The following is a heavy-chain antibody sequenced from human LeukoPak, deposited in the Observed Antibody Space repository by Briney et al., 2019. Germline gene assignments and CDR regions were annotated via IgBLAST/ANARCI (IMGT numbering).Heavy chain of an antibody. CDR1: GFTFSNYE. CDR2: ISDHGKSR. Sequence: GGSLRLPCAASGFTFSNYEMNWVRQTPGKGLEWVSYISDHGKSRNYVDSVKGRFTISRDNAKNSLYLQMSSLRVEDTAVYFCARARIAAPLLDYWGQGTLVTVSS. CDR3: ARARIAAPLLDY. J-gene: IGHJ4*02. V-gene: IGHV3-48*03. D-gene: IGHD6-13*01.